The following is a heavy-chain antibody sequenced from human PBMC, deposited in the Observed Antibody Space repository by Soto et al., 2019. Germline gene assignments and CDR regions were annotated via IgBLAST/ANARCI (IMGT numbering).Heavy chain of an antibody. Sequence: GGSLRLSCAASGFTLSSYGMNWVRQAPGKGLEWISYISISSGSIFYTDSVKGRFTISRDNAKNSLYLQMNSLRDEDTAVYYCARPASGSYWYFDLWGRGTLVTVSS. CDR3: ARPASGSYWYFDL. CDR1: GFTLSSYG. D-gene: IGHD1-1*01. J-gene: IGHJ2*01. V-gene: IGHV3-48*02. CDR2: ISISSGSI.